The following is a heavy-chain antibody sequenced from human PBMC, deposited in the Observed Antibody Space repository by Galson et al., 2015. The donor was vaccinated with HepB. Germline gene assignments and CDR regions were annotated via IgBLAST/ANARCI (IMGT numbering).Heavy chain of an antibody. CDR3: ARERRSDYYYFYGLDV. CDR2: IGNSDSTI. V-gene: IGHV3-48*03. CDR1: GFPFNNYE. D-gene: IGHD5-24*01. J-gene: IGHJ6*02. Sequence: SLRLSCAASGFPFNNYEMNWVRQAPGKGLEWVSYIGNSDSTIYYADSVKGRFTISRDNAKNSLFLQMNSLRAEDTAIYFCARERRSDYYYFYGLDVWGQGTTVTVSS.